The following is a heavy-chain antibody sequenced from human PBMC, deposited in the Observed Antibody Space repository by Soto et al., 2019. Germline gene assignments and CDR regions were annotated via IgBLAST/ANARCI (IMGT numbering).Heavy chain of an antibody. CDR2: VNPSGDST. D-gene: IGHD4-17*01. J-gene: IGHJ4*02. CDR1: GYTFTRYY. Sequence: QVQLVQSGAEVKKPGASVKVSCKASGYTFTRYYMHWVRQAPGQGLEWMGIVNPSGDSTNYAQKFQGRVTMTRDTSTNTVHMELSSLRSEDTAVYFCAGELGGTTVNTLFDHWGQGTLVTVSS. V-gene: IGHV1-46*01. CDR3: AGELGGTTVNTLFDH.